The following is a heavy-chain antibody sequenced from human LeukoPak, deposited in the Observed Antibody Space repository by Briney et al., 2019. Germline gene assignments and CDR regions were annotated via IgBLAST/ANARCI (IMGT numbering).Heavy chain of an antibody. CDR2: ISGSGGST. CDR3: AKDGQSGYSYG. D-gene: IGHD5-18*01. Sequence: GGSLRLSCAASGFTFSSYAMSWVRQDPGKGLEWVSAISGSGGSTYYADSVKGRFTISRDNSKNTLYLQMNSLRAEDTAVYYCAKDGQSGYSYGGGQGTLVTVSS. V-gene: IGHV3-23*01. CDR1: GFTFSSYA. J-gene: IGHJ4*02.